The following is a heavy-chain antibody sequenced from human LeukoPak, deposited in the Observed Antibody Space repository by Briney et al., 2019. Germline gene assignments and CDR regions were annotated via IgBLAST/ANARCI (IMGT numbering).Heavy chain of an antibody. CDR3: ARDWGVAATPGYMDV. CDR2: IYYSGST. J-gene: IGHJ6*03. CDR1: GGSISSYY. D-gene: IGHD3-16*01. V-gene: IGHV4-59*01. Sequence: PSETLSLTCTVSGGSISSYYWSWIRQPPGKALEWIGYIYYSGSTNYNPSLKSRVTISVDTSKNQFSLKLTSVTAADTAVYYCARDWGVAATPGYMDVWGKGTTVTVSS.